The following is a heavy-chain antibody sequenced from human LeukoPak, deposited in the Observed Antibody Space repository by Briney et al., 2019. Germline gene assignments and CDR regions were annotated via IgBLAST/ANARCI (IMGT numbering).Heavy chain of an antibody. D-gene: IGHD2-2*01. CDR2: ISNTYSDI. CDR3: ARDPTSDRFQYFDY. CDR1: GFSLSSYG. Sequence: GWSLTLSCVASGFSLSSYGVNWVRQAAGKGLEWVSCISNTYSDIYYADSVKGRFTVSRDNAKNSVYLQMNSLTAEDTAVYYCARDPTSDRFQYFDYWGQGALVTVSS. V-gene: IGHV3-21*06. J-gene: IGHJ4*02.